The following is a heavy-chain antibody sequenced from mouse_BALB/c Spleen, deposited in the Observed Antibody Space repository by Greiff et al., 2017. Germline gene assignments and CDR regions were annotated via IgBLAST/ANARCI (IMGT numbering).Heavy chain of an antibody. CDR2: IYPSDSYT. D-gene: IGHD3-1*01. CDR3: TRQLGDYAMDY. V-gene: IGHV1-69*02. CDR1: GYTFTSYL. J-gene: IGHJ4*01. Sequence: VQLQQPGAELVRPGASVKLSCKASGYTFTSYLINWVKQRPGQGLEWIGNIYPSDSYTNYNQKFKDKATLTVDKSSSTAYMQLSSPTSEDSAVYYCTRQLGDYAMDYWGQGTSVTVSS.